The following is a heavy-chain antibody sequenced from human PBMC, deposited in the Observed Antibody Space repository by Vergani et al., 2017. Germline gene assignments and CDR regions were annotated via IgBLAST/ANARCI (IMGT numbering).Heavy chain of an antibody. Sequence: QVKLQEAGPGLVKPSETLSLTCTVSGASVNSYYWSWIRQPPGKGLEWMGYVSFRGDTLYDPSVKGRMTISLNTSSNQFSLYLNSVTSADTAVYYCARSRIYYGAGSPDYWGQGTLVTVSS. CDR3: ARSRIYYGAGSPDY. D-gene: IGHD3-10*01. CDR1: GASVNSYY. CDR2: VSFRGDT. V-gene: IGHV4-59*02. J-gene: IGHJ4*02.